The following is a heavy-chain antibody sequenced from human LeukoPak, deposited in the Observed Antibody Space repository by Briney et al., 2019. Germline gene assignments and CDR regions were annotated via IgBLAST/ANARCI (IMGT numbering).Heavy chain of an antibody. Sequence: ASVKVSCKASGYTFTGYYMHWVRQAPGQGLEWMGWVNPDSGGTNCAQKFQDRVTMTRDTSISTAYMELSRLRSDDTAVYYCARGGKVLNTEIRGALVSRDGFDIWGQGTMVTVSS. V-gene: IGHV1-2*02. CDR2: VNPDSGGT. CDR1: GYTFTGYY. CDR3: ARGGKVLNTEIRGALVSRDGFDI. D-gene: IGHD3-10*01. J-gene: IGHJ3*02.